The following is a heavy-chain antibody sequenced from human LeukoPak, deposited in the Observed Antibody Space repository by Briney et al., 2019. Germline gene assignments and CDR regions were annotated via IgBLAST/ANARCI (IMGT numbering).Heavy chain of an antibody. V-gene: IGHV1-69*08. CDR3: TRVTLRGSKYNWFDP. CDR1: GGTFNTHI. D-gene: IGHD1-26*01. J-gene: IGHJ5*02. Sequence: GASAKVSCTSSGGTFNTHIFNWVRQAPGQGLEWMGRITPIIGTTKYAQRFQGRVTITADTSTSTAYLELRGLTYDDSAVYYCTRVTLRGSKYNWFDPWGQGTHVSVSS. CDR2: ITPIIGTT.